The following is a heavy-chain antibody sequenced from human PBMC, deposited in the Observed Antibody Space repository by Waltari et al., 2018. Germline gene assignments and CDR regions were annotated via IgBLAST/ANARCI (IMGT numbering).Heavy chain of an antibody. CDR2: IIPIFGTA. CDR3: ARESLTIFGVVTALFDP. CDR1: GGTFSSYA. D-gene: IGHD3-3*01. V-gene: IGHV1-69*08. Sequence: QVQLVQSGAEVKKPGSPVKVSCKASGGTFSSYAISWVRQAPGQGLEWMGRIIPIFGTANYAQKFQGRVTITADKSTSTAYMELSSLRSEDTAVYYCARESLTIFGVVTALFDPWGQGTLVTVSS. J-gene: IGHJ5*02.